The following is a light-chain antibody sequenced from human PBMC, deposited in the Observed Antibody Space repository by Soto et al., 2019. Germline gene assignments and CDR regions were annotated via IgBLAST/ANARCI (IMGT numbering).Light chain of an antibody. CDR2: DVS. V-gene: IGLV2-14*01. CDR3: SSYTSSSLYV. J-gene: IGLJ1*01. Sequence: QSALTQPASMSGSPGQSITLSCTGTNNDVGGYESVSWYQQHAGRAPRLIIYDVSNRPSGVSGRFSGSKFGNTASLTISGLQAEDEADYYCSSYTSSSLYVFGTGTKVTVL. CDR1: NNDVGGYES.